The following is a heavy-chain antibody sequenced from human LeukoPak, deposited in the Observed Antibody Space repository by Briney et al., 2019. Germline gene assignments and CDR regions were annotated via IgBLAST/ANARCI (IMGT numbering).Heavy chain of an antibody. J-gene: IGHJ4*02. CDR1: GGSFSDYP. Sequence: SETLSLTCAIYGGSFSDYPWTWIRQPAGKWLEWIGQIKHGGGTKYNPSLNSRVTMSLDTSKNQFSLKMTSVTAADTATYYCARGAPGYWGQGTLVTVSS. CDR3: ARGAPGY. V-gene: IGHV4-34*01. CDR2: IKHGGGT.